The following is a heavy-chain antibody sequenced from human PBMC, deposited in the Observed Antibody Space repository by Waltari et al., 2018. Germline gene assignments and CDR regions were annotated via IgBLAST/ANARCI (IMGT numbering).Heavy chain of an antibody. D-gene: IGHD3-16*01. J-gene: IGHJ4*02. CDR1: GGSISSGSYY. CDR3: ARSRLGELWLDY. V-gene: IGHV4-61*02. Sequence: QVQLQESGPGLVKPSQTLSLTCTVSGGSISSGSYYWSWIRQPAGKGLEWIGRIYTSGSTNYNPSLKSRVTISVDTSKNQFSLKLSSVTAADTAVYYCARSRLGELWLDYWGQGTLVTVSS. CDR2: IYTSGST.